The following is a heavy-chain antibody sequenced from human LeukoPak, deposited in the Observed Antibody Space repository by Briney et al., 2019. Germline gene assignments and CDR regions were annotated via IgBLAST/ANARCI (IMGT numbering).Heavy chain of an antibody. V-gene: IGHV1-69*13. CDR3: ARGTYCSSTSCYEVAAYMDV. CDR1: GGTFSSYA. D-gene: IGHD2-2*01. J-gene: IGHJ6*03. Sequence: ASVKVSCEASGGTFSSYAISWVRQAPGQGLEWMGGIIPIFGTASYAQKFQGRVTITADESTSTAYMELSSLRSEDTAVYYCARGTYCSSTSCYEVAAYMDVWGKGTTVTVSS. CDR2: IIPIFGTA.